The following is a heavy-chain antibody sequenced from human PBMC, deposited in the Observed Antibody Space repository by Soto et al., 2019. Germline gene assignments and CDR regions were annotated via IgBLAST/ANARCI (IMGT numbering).Heavy chain of an antibody. CDR1: GGSISSSSYY. CDR2: IYCSGST. J-gene: IGHJ6*02. V-gene: IGHV4-39*01. CDR3: ARGGWHYYYYGMDV. D-gene: IGHD6-19*01. Sequence: PSETLSLTCTVSGGSISSSSYYWGWIRQPPGKGLEWIGSIYCSGSTYYNPSLKSRVTISVDTSKNQFSLKLSSVTAADTAVYYCARGGWHYYYYGMDVWGQGTTVTVSS.